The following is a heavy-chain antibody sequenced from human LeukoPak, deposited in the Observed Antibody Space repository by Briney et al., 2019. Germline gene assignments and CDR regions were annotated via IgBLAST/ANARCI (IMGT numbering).Heavy chain of an antibody. V-gene: IGHV4-39*01. D-gene: IGHD5-18*01. CDR2: IYYSGST. CDR3: AKNREGYSYGYRGPYYGMDV. Sequence: PSETLSLTCAVYGGSFSGYYWGWIRQPPGKGLEWIGSIYYSGSTYYNPSLKSRVTISVDTSKNQFSLKLSSVTAADTAVYYCAKNREGYSYGYRGPYYGMDVWGQGTTVTVSS. CDR1: GGSFSGYY. J-gene: IGHJ6*02.